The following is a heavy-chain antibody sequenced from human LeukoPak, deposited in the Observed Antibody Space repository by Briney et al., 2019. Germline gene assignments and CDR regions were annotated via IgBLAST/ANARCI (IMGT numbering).Heavy chain of an antibody. CDR3: ARGGKWERPVF. Sequence: PSETLSLTCTVSGGSISSYYWSWIRQPPGKGLEWIGYIYYSGSTNYNPSLKSRVTISVDTSKNQFSLKLSSVTAADTAVYYCARGGKWERPVFWGQGTLVTVSS. CDR1: GGSISSYY. D-gene: IGHD1-26*01. J-gene: IGHJ4*02. V-gene: IGHV4-59*12. CDR2: IYYSGST.